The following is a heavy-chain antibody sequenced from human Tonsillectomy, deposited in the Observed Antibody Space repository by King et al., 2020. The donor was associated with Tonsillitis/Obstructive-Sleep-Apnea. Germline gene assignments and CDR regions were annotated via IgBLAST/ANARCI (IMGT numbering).Heavy chain of an antibody. V-gene: IGHV4-34*01. CDR1: GGSFSGYY. Sequence: VQLQQWGAGLLKPSETLSLTCAVYGGSFSGYYWSWIRQPPGKGLEWIGEINHSGSTNYNPSLKSRVTISVDTSKNQFSLKLSAVTAADTAVYYCARAWCLYDFGGRAFDIWGQGTMVTVSS. J-gene: IGHJ3*02. CDR3: ARAWCLYDFGGRAFDI. D-gene: IGHD3-3*01. CDR2: INHSGST.